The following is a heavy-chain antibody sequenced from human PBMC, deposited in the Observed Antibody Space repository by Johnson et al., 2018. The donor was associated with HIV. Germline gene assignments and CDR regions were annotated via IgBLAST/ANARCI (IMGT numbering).Heavy chain of an antibody. CDR2: ISYDGNNK. CDR3: ASSGVDYYDSSVW. Sequence: QVQLVESGGGVVQPGRSLRLSCAASGFTFSSYGMHWVRQAPGKGLEWVGLISYDGNNKYYADSVKGRFTISRDNSKNTLYLQMNSLRAEDTAVYYWASSGVDYYDSSVWWGQGTMVTVSS. V-gene: IGHV3-30*03. CDR1: GFTFSSYG. J-gene: IGHJ3*01. D-gene: IGHD3-22*01.